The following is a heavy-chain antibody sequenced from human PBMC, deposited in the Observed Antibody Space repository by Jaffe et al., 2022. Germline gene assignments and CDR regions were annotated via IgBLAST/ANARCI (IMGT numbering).Heavy chain of an antibody. CDR3: ARQYSSGWYSTHYYMDV. Sequence: QVQLQESGPGLVKPSETLSLTCAVSGYSISSGYYWGWIRQPPGKGLEWIGSIYHSGSTYYNPSLKSRVTISVDTSKNQFSLKLSSVTAADTAVYYCARQYSSGWYSTHYYMDVWGKGTTVTVSS. V-gene: IGHV4-38-2*01. CDR1: GYSISSGYY. CDR2: IYHSGST. J-gene: IGHJ6*03. D-gene: IGHD6-19*01.